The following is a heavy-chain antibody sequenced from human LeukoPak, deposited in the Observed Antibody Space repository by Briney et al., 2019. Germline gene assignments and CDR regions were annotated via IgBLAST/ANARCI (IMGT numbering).Heavy chain of an antibody. Sequence: GGSLRLSCAASGFTFSSYEMNWVRQAPGKGLEWVASIKQDGNEKYYVDSVKGRFTISRDSAENTLYLQMKSLKAEDTAFCARPSLYYYGSETYFWFDLWGQGTLVTVSS. V-gene: IGHV3-7*01. D-gene: IGHD3-10*01. J-gene: IGHJ5*02. CDR1: GFTFSSYE. CDR3: PSLYYYGSETYFWFDL. CDR2: IKQDGNEK.